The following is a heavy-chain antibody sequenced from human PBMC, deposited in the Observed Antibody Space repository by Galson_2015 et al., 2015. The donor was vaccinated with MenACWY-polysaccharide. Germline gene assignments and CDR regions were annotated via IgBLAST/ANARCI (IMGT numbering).Heavy chain of an antibody. CDR3: TRDRPIDY. CDR2: IRCKASGETT. V-gene: IGHV3-49*04. CDR1: GLTFSNNW. J-gene: IGHJ4*01. Sequence: SLRLSCAASGLTFSNNWIHWVRQAPGKGLEWVGFIRCKASGETTGYAASVKGRFTISRDDSKSTAYLQMNSLQTEDTGIYYCTRDRPIDYWGQGTLVTVSS.